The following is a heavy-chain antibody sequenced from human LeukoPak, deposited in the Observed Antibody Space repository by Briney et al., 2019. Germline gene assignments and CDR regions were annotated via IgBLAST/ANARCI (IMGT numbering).Heavy chain of an antibody. CDR3: ATLYYDILDGYPYFPGFDY. Sequence: SETLSLTCTVSGGSISSSSYSWGWIRQPPGKGLELIGSIYYSGSTYYNPFLKTRVTISVDTSKNQYSMKLSYVTAEDTAVYYCATLYYDILDGYPYFPGFDYWGQGSLVTVSS. CDR1: GGSISSSSYS. D-gene: IGHD3-9*01. CDR2: IYYSGST. V-gene: IGHV4-39*01. J-gene: IGHJ4*02.